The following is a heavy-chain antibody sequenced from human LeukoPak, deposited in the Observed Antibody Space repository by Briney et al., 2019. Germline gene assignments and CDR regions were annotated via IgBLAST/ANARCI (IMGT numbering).Heavy chain of an antibody. J-gene: IGHJ5*01. Sequence: GGSLRLSCGASGFMLSSCRMSWVRQATGKGLEWVSDLSGGGDRTYYADSVKGRYTISRDNPKHTVYVQMKSSRPEHAAVYYCAKPFCSGNYYSRSRFDSWGQGTLVTVSS. D-gene: IGHD3-3*01. V-gene: IGHV3-23*01. CDR1: GFMLSSCR. CDR3: AKPFCSGNYYSRSRFDS. CDR2: LSGGGDRT.